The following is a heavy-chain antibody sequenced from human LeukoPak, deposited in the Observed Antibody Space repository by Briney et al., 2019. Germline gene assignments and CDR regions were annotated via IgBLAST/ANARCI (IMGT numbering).Heavy chain of an antibody. Sequence: SETLSLTCTVSGGSISSGDYYWSWIRQPPGKGLEWIGYIYYSGSTYYNPSLKSRVTISVDTSKNQFSLELSSVTAADTAVYYCAREDYGDSLDAFDIWGQGTMVTVSS. CDR2: IYYSGST. CDR1: GGSISSGDYY. V-gene: IGHV4-30-4*01. J-gene: IGHJ3*02. CDR3: AREDYGDSLDAFDI. D-gene: IGHD4-17*01.